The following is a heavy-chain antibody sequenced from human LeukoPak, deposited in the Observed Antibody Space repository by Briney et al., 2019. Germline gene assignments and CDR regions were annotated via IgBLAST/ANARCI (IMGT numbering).Heavy chain of an antibody. Sequence: SLSLTCAVSGASISSRFWWTWFRQAPGKGLEGVGQVHHIGYPKYNPSLRSRVTTSVDNSKNHFSLDLNSVTAADTALYSCASEKEYTHPNYFATWGQGILVTVSS. D-gene: IGHD5-24*01. CDR1: GASISSRFW. CDR3: ASEKEYTHPNYFAT. J-gene: IGHJ5*02. CDR2: VHHIGYP. V-gene: IGHV4-4*01.